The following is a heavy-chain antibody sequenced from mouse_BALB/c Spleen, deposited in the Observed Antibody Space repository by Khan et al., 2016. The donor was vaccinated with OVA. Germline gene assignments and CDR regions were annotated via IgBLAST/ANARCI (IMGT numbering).Heavy chain of an antibody. Sequence: VQLVESGAELAKPGASVKMSCKASGYTFINYWILWVKQRPGQGLEWIGYINPSTGYTEYNQNFKDKATLTADKSSSTAYMQLSSLTSEDSAVYYCARRGLRWDFDYWGPGTTLTVSS. D-gene: IGHD1-1*01. CDR2: INPSTGYT. J-gene: IGHJ2*01. V-gene: IGHV1-7*01. CDR1: GYTFINYW. CDR3: ARRGLRWDFDY.